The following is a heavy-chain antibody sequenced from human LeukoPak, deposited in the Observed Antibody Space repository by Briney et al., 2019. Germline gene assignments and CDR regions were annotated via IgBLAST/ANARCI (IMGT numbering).Heavy chain of an antibody. V-gene: IGHV4-34*01. CDR3: ARGRRYCSSTSCYFYYYYMDV. Sequence: SETLSLTCVVYGGSFSNYYWSWIRQPPGKGLEWIGEINHSGSTNYNPSLKSRVTISVDTSKNQFSLNLTSVTAADTAVYYCARGRRYCSSTSCYFYYYYMDVWGKGTTVTVSS. D-gene: IGHD2-2*01. CDR1: GGSFSNYY. CDR2: INHSGST. J-gene: IGHJ6*03.